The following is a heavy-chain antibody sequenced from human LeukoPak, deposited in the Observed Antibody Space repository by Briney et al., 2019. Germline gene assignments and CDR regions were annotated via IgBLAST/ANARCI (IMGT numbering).Heavy chain of an antibody. Sequence: ASVKGSCKVFGYTLTCHDINWVRQAPGQGLEWMGWLSTDSDDTGYAQKFQGRVSMTGDNSIDTAYMELRGLKSDDTAVYYCARGGAAAETSGFDHWGRGTLVIVSA. CDR2: LSTDSDDT. CDR1: GYTLTCHD. D-gene: IGHD6-13*01. CDR3: ARGGAAAETSGFDH. V-gene: IGHV1-8*01. J-gene: IGHJ4*02.